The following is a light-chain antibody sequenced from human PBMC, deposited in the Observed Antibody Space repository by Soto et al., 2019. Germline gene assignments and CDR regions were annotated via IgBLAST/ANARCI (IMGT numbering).Light chain of an antibody. CDR3: QQYYNWPLT. V-gene: IGKV3-15*01. J-gene: IGKJ4*01. Sequence: EIVLPQSPATLSLSPGDRATLSCRASQSVSSYLAWYQQKPGQAPRLLIYGPSTRATGIPARFSGSGSGTEFTLTVSSLQSEDFAVYYCQQYYNWPLTFGGGTKVDIK. CDR1: QSVSSY. CDR2: GPS.